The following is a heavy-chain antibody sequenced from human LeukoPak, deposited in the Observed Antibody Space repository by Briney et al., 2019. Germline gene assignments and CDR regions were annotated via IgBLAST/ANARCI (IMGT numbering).Heavy chain of an antibody. CDR3: ARGALRYCSSTSCYTYDY. J-gene: IGHJ4*02. D-gene: IGHD2-2*02. Sequence: SETLSLTCAVYGGSLSGYYWSWIRQPPGKGLEWIGEINHSGSTNYNPSLKSRVTISVDTSKNQFSLKLSSVTAADTAVYYCARGALRYCSSTSCYTYDYWGQGTLVTVSS. CDR2: INHSGST. V-gene: IGHV4-34*01. CDR1: GGSLSGYY.